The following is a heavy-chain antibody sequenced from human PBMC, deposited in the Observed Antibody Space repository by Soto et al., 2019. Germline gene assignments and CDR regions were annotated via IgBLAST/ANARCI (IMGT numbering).Heavy chain of an antibody. Sequence: GGSLRLSCAASGFTFSSYGMHWVRQAPGKGLEWVAVIWYDGSNKYYADSVKGRFTISRDNSKNTLYLQMNSLRAEDTAVYYCARDKHDILTGYRTAYYFDYWGQGTLVTVSS. V-gene: IGHV3-33*01. CDR2: IWYDGSNK. D-gene: IGHD3-9*01. CDR1: GFTFSSYG. J-gene: IGHJ4*02. CDR3: ARDKHDILTGYRTAYYFDY.